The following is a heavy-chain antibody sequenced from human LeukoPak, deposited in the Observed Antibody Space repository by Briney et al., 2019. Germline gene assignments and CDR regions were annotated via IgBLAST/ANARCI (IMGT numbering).Heavy chain of an antibody. V-gene: IGHV3-43*02. CDR2: ISGDGGST. D-gene: IGHD1-26*01. Sequence: TGGSLRLSCAASGFTFDDYAMHWVRQAPGKGLEWVSLISGDGGSTYYADSVKGRFTISRDNSKNSLYLQMNSLRTEDTALYYCGRSRAGAIDYWGQGTLVTVSS. J-gene: IGHJ4*02. CDR1: GFTFDDYA. CDR3: GRSRAGAIDY.